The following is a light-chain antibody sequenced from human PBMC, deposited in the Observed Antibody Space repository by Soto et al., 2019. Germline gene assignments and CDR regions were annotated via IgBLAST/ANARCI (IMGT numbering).Light chain of an antibody. Sequence: SVLTQPASLSGSPGQSITISCTGTSSDIGRYNFVSWYQHHPGKAPKLIIYEATKRPSGVSYRFSGSKSGNTASLTISGLQAEDEADYYCTSYTITSPNVFGTGTKVTVL. CDR2: EAT. V-gene: IGLV2-14*01. CDR1: SSDIGRYNF. CDR3: TSYTITSPNV. J-gene: IGLJ1*01.